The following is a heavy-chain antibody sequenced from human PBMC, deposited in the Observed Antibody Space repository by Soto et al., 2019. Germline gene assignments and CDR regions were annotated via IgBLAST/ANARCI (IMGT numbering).Heavy chain of an antibody. CDR1: RYTFTSYD. D-gene: IGHD1-1*01. V-gene: IGHV1-8*01. Sequence: GASVKVSCKASRYTFTSYDINWVRQATGQGLEWMGWMNPNSGNTGYAQKFQGRITMTRNTSINTAYMELSSLRSEDTAVYYCARGQEVWWNDGPLGLHDFDVWGQGTTVTVSS. J-gene: IGHJ6*02. CDR3: ARGQEVWWNDGPLGLHDFDV. CDR2: MNPNSGNT.